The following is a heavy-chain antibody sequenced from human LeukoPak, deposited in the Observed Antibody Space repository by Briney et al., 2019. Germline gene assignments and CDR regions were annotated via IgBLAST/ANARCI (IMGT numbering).Heavy chain of an antibody. J-gene: IGHJ4*02. CDR1: GYTFTSYG. CDR3: AREGLLWFRELLSGIYYFDY. Sequence: ASVKVSCKASGYTFTSYGISWVRQAPGQGLEWMGWISAYNGNTNYAQKLQGRVTMTTDTSTSTAYMELRSLRSDVTAVYYCAREGLLWFRELLSGIYYFDYWGQGTLVTVSS. CDR2: ISAYNGNT. D-gene: IGHD3-10*01. V-gene: IGHV1-18*01.